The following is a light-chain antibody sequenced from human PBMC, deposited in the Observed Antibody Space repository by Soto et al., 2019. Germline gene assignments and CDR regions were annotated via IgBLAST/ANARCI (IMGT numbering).Light chain of an antibody. CDR3: QQYNSYWT. CDR2: AAS. J-gene: IGKJ1*01. Sequence: DIQMTQSPSTLSASVGDRVTITCRASQSISSWLAWYQQKPGKAPKRLIYAASTLQSGVPSSLSGSRSGTDFTLTISSLQPDDSATYYCQQYNSYWTFGHGTKVDIK. V-gene: IGKV1-5*01. CDR1: QSISSW.